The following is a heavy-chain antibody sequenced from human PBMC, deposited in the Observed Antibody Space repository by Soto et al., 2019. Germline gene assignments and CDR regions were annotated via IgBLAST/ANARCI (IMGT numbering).Heavy chain of an antibody. CDR2: ISSSGSTI. J-gene: IGHJ3*02. Sequence: PGGALRLSCAASGFTFSDYYMSWIRQAPGKGLEWVSYISSSGSTIYYADSVKGRFTISRDNAKNSLYLQMNSLRAEDTAVYYCARDQSAYGEHVAGAAFDIWGTGTMVTRSS. D-gene: IGHD4-17*01. CDR1: GFTFSDYY. CDR3: ARDQSAYGEHVAGAAFDI. V-gene: IGHV3-11*01.